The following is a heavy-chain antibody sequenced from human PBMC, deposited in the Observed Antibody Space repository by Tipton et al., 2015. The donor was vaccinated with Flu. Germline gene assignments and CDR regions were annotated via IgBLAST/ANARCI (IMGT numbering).Heavy chain of an antibody. CDR2: IYYSGST. J-gene: IGHJ1*01. Sequence: TLSLTCTVSGGSISSTSYYWGWVRQPPGKGPEWIGNIYYSGSTYSNPSLRSRVTISVDTSKNQFPLKLRSVTAADTAVYYSARDRGDNAEYFQHWGQGTLVTVSS. V-gene: IGHV4-39*06. CDR1: GGSISSTSYY. D-gene: IGHD4-17*01. CDR3: ARDRGDNAEYFQH.